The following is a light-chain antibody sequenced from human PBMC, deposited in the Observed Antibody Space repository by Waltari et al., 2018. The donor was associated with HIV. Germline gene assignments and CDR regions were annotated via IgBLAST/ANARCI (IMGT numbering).Light chain of an antibody. V-gene: IGLV2-14*02. CDR1: SSDIGNSNL. CDR3: AAWDDSLNGAV. J-gene: IGLJ2*01. CDR2: EVT. Sequence: QSALTQPASVSGSPGQSISISCTDASSDIGNSNLVSWYQHHTGRAPKLLIFEVTKRPSGVSNRFSGSKSGTSASLAISGLQSEDDADYYCAAWDDSLNGAVFGGGTKLTVL.